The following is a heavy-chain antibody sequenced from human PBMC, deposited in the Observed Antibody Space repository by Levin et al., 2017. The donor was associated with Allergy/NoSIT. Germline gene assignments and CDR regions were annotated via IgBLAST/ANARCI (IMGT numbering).Heavy chain of an antibody. CDR2: IIPIFGTA. V-gene: IGHV1-69*13. Sequence: SVKVSCKASGGTFSSYAISWVRQAPGQGLEWMGGIIPIFGTANYAQKFQGRVTITADESTSTAYMELSSLRSEDTAVYYCARDLKMESSSTRGRYYYYYGMDVWGQGTTVTVSS. J-gene: IGHJ6*02. CDR3: ARDLKMESSSTRGRYYYYYGMDV. CDR1: GGTFSSYA. D-gene: IGHD6-13*01.